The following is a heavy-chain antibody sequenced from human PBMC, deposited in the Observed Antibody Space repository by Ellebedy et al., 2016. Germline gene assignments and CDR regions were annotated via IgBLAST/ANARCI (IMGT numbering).Heavy chain of an antibody. V-gene: IGHV3-21*01. J-gene: IGHJ3*02. Sequence: GGSLRLXXAVSGFPLGGHTMNSVRQAPGKGLEWLSSISSTGNFIYYGDSVKGRFTISRDTAKNSLYLQMDSLTVGDTAVYYCVKVGSGWSLDIWGQGTMVTVSS. CDR3: VKVGSGWSLDI. CDR2: ISSTGNFI. CDR1: GFPLGGHT. D-gene: IGHD6-13*01.